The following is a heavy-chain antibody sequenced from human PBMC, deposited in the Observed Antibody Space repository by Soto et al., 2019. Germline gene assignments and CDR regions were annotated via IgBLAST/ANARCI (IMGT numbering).Heavy chain of an antibody. Sequence: SETLSLTCSVSGGSIGGSYWSWIRQSPGKGLEWLGYVYYTGSTNYSPSLRSRVSISVDTSKNEFSLRLSSVTAADTAVYFCARSVAVPGAHIDYWGQGTQVTVSS. V-gene: IGHV4-59*01. CDR2: VYYTGST. CDR3: ARSVAVPGAHIDY. CDR1: GGSIGGSY. D-gene: IGHD6-19*01. J-gene: IGHJ4*02.